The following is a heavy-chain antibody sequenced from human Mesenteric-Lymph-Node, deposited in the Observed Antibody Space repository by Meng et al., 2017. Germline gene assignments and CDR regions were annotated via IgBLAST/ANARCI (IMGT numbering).Heavy chain of an antibody. V-gene: IGHV3-74*01. J-gene: IGHJ4*02. Sequence: EVQLVESGGGVVQPGGSLRLSCVGSGFTFSNRWMHWVRQAPGKGLVWVSRITSDGSSTNYGDSVEGRFTISRDNARNTLYLQMNSLRVEDTAVYYCARDRSSGWLTFDSWGQGTLVTVSS. D-gene: IGHD6-19*01. CDR3: ARDRSSGWLTFDS. CDR2: ITSDGSST. CDR1: GFTFSNRW.